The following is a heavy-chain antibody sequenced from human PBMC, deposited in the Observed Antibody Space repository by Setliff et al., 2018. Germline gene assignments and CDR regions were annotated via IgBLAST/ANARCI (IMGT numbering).Heavy chain of an antibody. Sequence: SETLSLTCTVSGGSISSSSYYWGWIRQPPGKGLEWSGSIYYSGSTYYDPSLKSRVSTSVDTSQNQISLKLSSVTAADTAVYYCARTMYSSSWYGAFDIWGQGTMVTV. CDR2: IYYSGST. D-gene: IGHD6-13*01. V-gene: IGHV4-39*07. CDR3: ARTMYSSSWYGAFDI. J-gene: IGHJ3*02. CDR1: GGSISSSSYY.